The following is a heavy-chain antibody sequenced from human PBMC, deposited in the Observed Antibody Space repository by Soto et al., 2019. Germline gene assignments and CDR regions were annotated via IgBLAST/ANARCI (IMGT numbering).Heavy chain of an antibody. CDR2: IDPSDSYT. Sequence: PGETLKISCKGSGYSFTSYWISWVRQMPGKGLEWMGRIDPSDSYTNYSPSFQGHVTISADKSISTAYLQWSSLKASDTAMYYCARHRGRKQLWSYYYYGMDVWGQGTTVTVSS. CDR3: ARHRGRKQLWSYYYYGMDV. CDR1: GYSFTSYW. J-gene: IGHJ6*02. V-gene: IGHV5-10-1*01. D-gene: IGHD5-18*01.